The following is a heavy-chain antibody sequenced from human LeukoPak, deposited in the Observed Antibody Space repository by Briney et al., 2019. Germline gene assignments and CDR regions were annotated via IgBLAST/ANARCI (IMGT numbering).Heavy chain of an antibody. D-gene: IGHD3-10*01. Sequence: SETLSLTCTVSGVSISSYYWSWIRQPPGKGLEWMGYIYYSGSTNYKPSLKSRVTISVDTSKNQFSLKLSSVTAADTAVYSCARGGYYGSGNDFRFDPWGQGTLVTVSS. J-gene: IGHJ5*02. CDR3: ARGGYYGSGNDFRFDP. V-gene: IGHV4-59*01. CDR1: GVSISSYY. CDR2: IYYSGST.